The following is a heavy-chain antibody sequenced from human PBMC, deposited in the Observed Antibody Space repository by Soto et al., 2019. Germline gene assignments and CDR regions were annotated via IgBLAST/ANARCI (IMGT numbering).Heavy chain of an antibody. CDR2: IYHSGST. J-gene: IGHJ4*02. CDR3: ARASYYDSSGYYIDY. Sequence: SETLSLTCAVSGGSISSGGYSWSWIRQPPGKGLEWIGYIYHSGSTYYNPSLKSRVTISVDRSKNQFSLKLSSVTAADTAVYYCARASYYDSSGYYIDYWGQGTLVTVSS. D-gene: IGHD3-22*01. CDR1: GGSISSGGYS. V-gene: IGHV4-30-2*01.